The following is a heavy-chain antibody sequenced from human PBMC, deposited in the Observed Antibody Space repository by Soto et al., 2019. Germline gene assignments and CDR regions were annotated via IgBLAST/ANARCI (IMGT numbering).Heavy chain of an antibody. Sequence: SETLSLTCAVYGGSFSGYYWRWIRQPPGKGLEWFGEINHSGSTNYNPSLKSRGTISVATSKNQFSLYLSSVTAAATAVYYCASGGLGFGCFWSGYYVHKANWVDAWGQGLLVT. CDR1: GGSFSGYY. CDR2: INHSGST. D-gene: IGHD3-3*01. V-gene: IGHV4-34*01. J-gene: IGHJ5*02. CDR3: ASGGLGFGCFWSGYYVHKANWVDA.